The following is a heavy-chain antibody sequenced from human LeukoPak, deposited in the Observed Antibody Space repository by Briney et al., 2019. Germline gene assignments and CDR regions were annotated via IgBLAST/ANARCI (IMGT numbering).Heavy chain of an antibody. CDR1: GGSISSSSYY. CDR3: AREGTYYDSYNWFDP. D-gene: IGHD3-9*01. J-gene: IGHJ5*02. V-gene: IGHV4-39*07. Sequence: SETLSLTCTVSGGSISSSSYYWGWIRQPPGKGLEWIGSIYYSGSTYYNPSLKSRVTISVDTSKSQFSLKLSSVTAADTAVYYCAREGTYYDSYNWFDPWGQGTLVTVSS. CDR2: IYYSGST.